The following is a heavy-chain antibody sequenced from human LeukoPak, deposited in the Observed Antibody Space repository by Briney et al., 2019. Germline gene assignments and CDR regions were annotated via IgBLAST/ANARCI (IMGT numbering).Heavy chain of an antibody. CDR3: ARRGNNWKGAHGFDI. V-gene: IGHV4-39*01. CDR2: IHDSGST. D-gene: IGHD1-1*01. CDR1: SGSISNSSYY. Sequence: PSETLSLTCTVSSGSISNSSYYWGWIRQPPGKGLEWLGSIHDSGSTHYNSSLKSRVTISVDTSKKQFSLKLSSVTAADTAVYYCARRGNNWKGAHGFDIWGQGTMVTVSS. J-gene: IGHJ3*02.